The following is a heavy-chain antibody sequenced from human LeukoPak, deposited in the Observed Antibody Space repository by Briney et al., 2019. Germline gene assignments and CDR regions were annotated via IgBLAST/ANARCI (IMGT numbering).Heavy chain of an antibody. Sequence: PSETLSLTCTVSGGSIGSYYWSWIRQPPGKGLEWIGYIYYSGSTNYNPSLKSRVTISVDTSKNQFSLKLSSVTAADTAVYYCARENTDFWSGYDPRYYGMDVWGQGTTVTVSS. CDR3: ARENTDFWSGYDPRYYGMDV. V-gene: IGHV4-59*01. J-gene: IGHJ6*02. D-gene: IGHD3-3*01. CDR2: IYYSGST. CDR1: GGSIGSYY.